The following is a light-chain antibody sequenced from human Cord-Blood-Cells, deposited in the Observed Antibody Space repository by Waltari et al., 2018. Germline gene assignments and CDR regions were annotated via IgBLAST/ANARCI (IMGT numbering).Light chain of an antibody. J-gene: IGLJ2*01. Sequence: QLVLTQSPSASASLGASVKLTCTLRSGQSSYAIPWPQQQPEKGPRYLMKFNSDGSHSKGDWIPDRLSGSSSGAERYLTISILQSEDEADYYCQTWGTGIHVVFGGGTKLTVL. CDR2: FNSDGSH. CDR1: SGQSSYA. CDR3: QTWGTGIHVV. V-gene: IGLV4-69*01.